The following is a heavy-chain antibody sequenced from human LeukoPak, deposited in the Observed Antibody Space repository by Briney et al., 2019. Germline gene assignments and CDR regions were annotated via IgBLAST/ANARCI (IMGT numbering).Heavy chain of an antibody. CDR1: GFTFSDYA. CDR3: AELGITMIGGV. J-gene: IGHJ6*04. V-gene: IGHV3-30*09. D-gene: IGHD3-10*02. Sequence: GGSLRLSCAPSGFTFSDYAMHWVRQAPGKGLEWLAVISYDGSDEDYADSVKGRFAISRDNSKNALFLQMNSLRAEDTAVYYCAELGITMIGGVWGKGTTVTISS. CDR2: ISYDGSDE.